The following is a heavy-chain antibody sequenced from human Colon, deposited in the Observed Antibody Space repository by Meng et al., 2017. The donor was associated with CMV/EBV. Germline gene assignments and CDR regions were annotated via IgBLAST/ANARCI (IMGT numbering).Heavy chain of an antibody. CDR2: ISAYNGNT. V-gene: IGHV1-18*01. CDR3: ARDTTSSWPNWFDP. CDR1: GYTFTSYG. Sequence: VKVSCKASGYTFTSYGISWVRQAPGQGLEWMGWISAYNGNTNYAQKLQGRVTMTTDTSTSTAYMELRSLRSDDTAVYYCARDTTSSWPNWFDPWGQGTLVTVSS. D-gene: IGHD6-13*01. J-gene: IGHJ5*02.